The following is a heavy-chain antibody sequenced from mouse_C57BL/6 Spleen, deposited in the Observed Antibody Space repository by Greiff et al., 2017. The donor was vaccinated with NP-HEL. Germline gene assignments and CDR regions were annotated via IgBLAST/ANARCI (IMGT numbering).Heavy chain of an antibody. CDR2: IYPGDGDT. Sequence: QVQLKESGAELVKPGASVKISCKASGYAFSSYWMNWVKQRPGKGLEWIGQIYPGDGDTNYNGKFKGKATLTADKSSSTAYIQLSSLTSEDSAVYFCARRGSSFNYFDYWGQGTTLTVSS. D-gene: IGHD1-1*01. J-gene: IGHJ2*01. CDR1: GYAFSSYW. CDR3: ARRGSSFNYFDY. V-gene: IGHV1-80*01.